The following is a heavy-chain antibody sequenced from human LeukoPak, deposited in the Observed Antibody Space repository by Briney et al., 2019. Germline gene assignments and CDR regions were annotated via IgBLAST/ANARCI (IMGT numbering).Heavy chain of an antibody. CDR3: AKDSAYYYDSSGYYYD. J-gene: IGHJ4*02. CDR1: GFTFSDYW. CDR2: INRDGSER. D-gene: IGHD3-22*01. V-gene: IGHV3-7*01. Sequence: TGGSLRLSCAASGFTFSDYWMNWVRQAPGKGLEWVANINRDGSERYYVDSVKGRFTISRDNAKNSLYLHMNSLRAEDTAMYYCAKDSAYYYDSSGYYYDWGQGTLVTVSS.